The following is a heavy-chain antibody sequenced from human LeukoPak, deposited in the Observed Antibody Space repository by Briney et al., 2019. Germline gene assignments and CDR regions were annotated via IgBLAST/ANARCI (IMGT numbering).Heavy chain of an antibody. D-gene: IGHD6-19*01. CDR3: ARDPVYSSGWYLGYYMDV. Sequence: SGGSLRLSCAASGFTFSSYSMNWVRQAPGKGLEWVSYISSSSSTIYYADSVKGRFTISRDNAKNSLYLQMNSLRAEDTAVYYCARDPVYSSGWYLGYYMDVWGKGTTVTVSS. J-gene: IGHJ6*03. V-gene: IGHV3-48*01. CDR2: ISSSSSTI. CDR1: GFTFSSYS.